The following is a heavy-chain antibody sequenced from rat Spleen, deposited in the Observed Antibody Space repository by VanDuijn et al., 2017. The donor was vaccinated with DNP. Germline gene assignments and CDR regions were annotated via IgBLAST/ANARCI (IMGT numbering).Heavy chain of an antibody. D-gene: IGHD1-12*01. CDR3: ARHRTMMPYYYALDA. CDR2: ISYNGGTP. CDR1: GFTFSDYY. V-gene: IGHV5-7*01. J-gene: IGHJ4*01. Sequence: EVLLVESDGGLVQPGRSLKLSCAVSGFTFSDYYMAWVRQAPAKGLEWVATISYNGGTPYYRDSVKGRFTISRDNAQSTLNLQMDRLRSEDRATYYCARHRTMMPYYYALDAWGQGASVTVSS.